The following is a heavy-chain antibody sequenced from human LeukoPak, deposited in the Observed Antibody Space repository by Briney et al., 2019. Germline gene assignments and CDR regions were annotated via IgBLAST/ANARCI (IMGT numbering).Heavy chain of an antibody. D-gene: IGHD3-22*01. J-gene: IGHJ4*02. CDR3: AKRGVVIRVILVGFHKEAYYFDS. V-gene: IGHV3-23*01. CDR1: GFAFSSLS. CDR2: ISDSGGRT. Sequence: GGSLRLSCVASGFAFSSLSMSWVRQAPGKGLEWVAGISDSGGRTNYADSVKGRFTISRDNPKNTLYLQMNSLRAEDTAVYFCAKRGVVIRVILVGFHKEAYYFDSWGQGALVTVSS.